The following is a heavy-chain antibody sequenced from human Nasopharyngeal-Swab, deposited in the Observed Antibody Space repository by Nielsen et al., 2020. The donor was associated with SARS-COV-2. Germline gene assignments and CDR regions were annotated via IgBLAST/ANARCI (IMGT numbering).Heavy chain of an antibody. CDR2: ISGSGGST. V-gene: IGHV3-23*01. D-gene: IGHD3-10*01. Sequence: GESLKISCAASGFTFSSYAMSWVRQAPGKGLEWVSAISGSGGSTYYADSVKGRFTISRDNSKNTLYLQMNSLRAEDTAVYYCGAYYYGSGTDFDYWGQGTLVTVSS. CDR3: GAYYYGSGTDFDY. J-gene: IGHJ4*02. CDR1: GFTFSSYA.